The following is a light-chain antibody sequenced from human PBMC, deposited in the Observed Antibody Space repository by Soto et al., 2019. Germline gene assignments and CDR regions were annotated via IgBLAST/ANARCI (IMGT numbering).Light chain of an antibody. CDR1: SSNIGNNY. CDR2: DNN. CDR3: GTWDSSLSALV. Sequence: QSVLTQPPSVSAAPVQKVTISCSGSSSNIGNNYVSWYQQLPGTAPKLLIYDNNKRPSGIPDRFSGSKSGTSATLGITGLQTGDEADYYCGTWDSSLSALVFGGGTKVTVL. V-gene: IGLV1-51*01. J-gene: IGLJ2*01.